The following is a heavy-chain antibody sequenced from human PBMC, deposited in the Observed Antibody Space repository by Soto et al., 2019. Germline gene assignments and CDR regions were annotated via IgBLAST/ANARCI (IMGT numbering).Heavy chain of an antibody. V-gene: IGHV4-4*02. CDR2: IYHGGSA. CDR1: SGSVNSSNW. J-gene: IGHJ4*02. CDR3: ARDPAAAGTFDY. Sequence: QVQLRESGPGLVKPSGTLFLTCAVSSGSVNSSNWWSWVRQPPGKGLVWIGEIYHGGSANYNPSLRSRVTMSVDKSKNQVFLQLSSVTAADTAVYYCARDPAAAGTFDYWGQGTLVTVSS. D-gene: IGHD6-13*01.